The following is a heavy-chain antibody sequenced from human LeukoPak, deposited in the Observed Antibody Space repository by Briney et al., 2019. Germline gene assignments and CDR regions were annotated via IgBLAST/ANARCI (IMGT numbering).Heavy chain of an antibody. V-gene: IGHV1-24*01. J-gene: IGHJ4*02. CDR1: GYTLTGLS. Sequence: ASVKVSCKVSGYTLTGLSMHWVRQAPGKGLEWMGGFDPEDGETIYAQKFQGRVTMTEDTSTDTAYMELSSLRSEDTAVYYCATGYDSSGYLPLGYWGQGTLVTVSS. CDR3: ATGYDSSGYLPLGY. D-gene: IGHD3-22*01. CDR2: FDPEDGET.